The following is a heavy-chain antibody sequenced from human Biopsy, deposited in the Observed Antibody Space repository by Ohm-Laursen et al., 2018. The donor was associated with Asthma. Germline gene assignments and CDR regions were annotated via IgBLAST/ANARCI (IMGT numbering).Heavy chain of an antibody. Sequence: GTLSLTCSLSSGSGGYMRSGNYYWGWIRQPPGKGLERIGSIYYSGTTYYNPSLESRVTVSADTSKNHFSLKLTSVTAADTAVYYCVRGSSSWHHGPFHYYYGLDVWGQGTTATVSS. D-gene: IGHD6-13*01. J-gene: IGHJ6*02. CDR1: SGSGGYMRSGNYY. CDR2: IYYSGTT. V-gene: IGHV4-39*02. CDR3: VRGSSSWHHGPFHYYYGLDV.